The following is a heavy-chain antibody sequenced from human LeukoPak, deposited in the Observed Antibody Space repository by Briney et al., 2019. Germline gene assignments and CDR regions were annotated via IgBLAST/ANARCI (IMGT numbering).Heavy chain of an antibody. CDR3: ARDYINNY. D-gene: IGHD4-11*01. Sequence: GGSLRLSCAASGFTFSSYEMNWVRQAPGKGLEWVSYISSSGSTIYYADFVKGRFTISRDNAKKSLYLQMDSLRAEDTAVYYCARDYINNYWGQGTLVTVSS. CDR1: GFTFSSYE. J-gene: IGHJ4*02. CDR2: ISSSGSTI. V-gene: IGHV3-48*03.